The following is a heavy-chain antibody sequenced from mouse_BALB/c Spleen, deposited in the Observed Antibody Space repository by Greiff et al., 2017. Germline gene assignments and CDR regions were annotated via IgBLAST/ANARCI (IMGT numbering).Heavy chain of an antibody. D-gene: IGHD2-12*01. J-gene: IGHJ4*01. CDR3: ARFYDGYAMDY. CDR1: GFTFSSYA. V-gene: IGHV5-9-3*01. Sequence: EVKLVESGGGLVKPGGSLKLSCAASGFTFSSYAMSWVRQTPEKRLEWVATISSGGSYTYYPDSVKGRFTISRDNAKNTLYLQMSSLRSEDTAMYYCARFYDGYAMDYWGQGTSVTVSS. CDR2: ISSGGSYT.